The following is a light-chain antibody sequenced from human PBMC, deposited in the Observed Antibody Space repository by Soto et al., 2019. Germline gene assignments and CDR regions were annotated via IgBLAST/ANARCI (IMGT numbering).Light chain of an antibody. CDR2: GAS. Sequence: EIVMTQSPGTLSVSPGERATLSCRASQSVGTSLAWYQQKPGQAPRLLIFGASTRATGIPARFSGSGSGSEFTLTISSLQSEDFAIYSCQQYNDWPLVTFGGGTKVEIK. CDR1: QSVGTS. CDR3: QQYNDWPLVT. V-gene: IGKV3-15*01. J-gene: IGKJ4*01.